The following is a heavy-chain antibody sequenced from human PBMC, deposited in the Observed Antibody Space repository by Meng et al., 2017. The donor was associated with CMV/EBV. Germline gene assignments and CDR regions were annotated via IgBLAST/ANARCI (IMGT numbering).Heavy chain of an antibody. V-gene: IGHV3-21*01. CDR1: GFTFSSYS. CDR2: ISSSSSYI. J-gene: IGHJ1*01. D-gene: IGHD4-23*01. CDR3: ARDRRGPDYGGNSGSEYFQH. Sequence: GESLKISCAASGFTFSSYSMNWVRQAPGKGLEWVSSISSSSSYIYYADSVKGRFTISRDNAKNSLYLQMNSLRAEDTAVYYCARDRRGPDYGGNSGSEYFQHWDQGTLVTVSS.